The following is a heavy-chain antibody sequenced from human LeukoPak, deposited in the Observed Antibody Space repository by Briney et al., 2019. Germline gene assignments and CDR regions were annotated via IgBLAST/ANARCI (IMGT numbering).Heavy chain of an antibody. Sequence: ASVKVSCKASGGTFSSYAISWVRQAPGQGLEWMGRIIPILGIANYAQKFQGRVTITADKSTGTAYMELSSLRSEDTAVYYCARQSTTRLNWFDPWGQGTLVTVSS. J-gene: IGHJ5*02. CDR1: GGTFSSYA. D-gene: IGHD2-2*01. CDR3: ARQSTTRLNWFDP. CDR2: IIPILGIA. V-gene: IGHV1-69*04.